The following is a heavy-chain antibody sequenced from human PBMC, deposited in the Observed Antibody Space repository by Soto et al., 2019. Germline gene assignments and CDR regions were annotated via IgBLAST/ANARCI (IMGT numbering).Heavy chain of an antibody. V-gene: IGHV1-69*13. D-gene: IGHD1-26*01. Sequence: SVKVSCKASGVTFSRQDMRWVRQAPGQGLEWMGGIIPIFGTANYAQKFQGRVTITADESTSTAYMELSSLRSEDTAVYYCARDDIVGATTGYYYYYYGMDVWGQGTTVTVSS. CDR2: IIPIFGTA. CDR1: GVTFSRQD. CDR3: ARDDIVGATTGYYYYYYGMDV. J-gene: IGHJ6*02.